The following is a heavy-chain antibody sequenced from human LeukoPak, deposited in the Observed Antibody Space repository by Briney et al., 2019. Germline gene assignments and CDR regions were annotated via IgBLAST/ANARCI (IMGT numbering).Heavy chain of an antibody. CDR3: TRDRPTGASRVFVVQ. J-gene: IGHJ4*02. CDR2: MSSGSRYI. Sequence: GGSLRLSCPASGFTFSSYAMTWVGQAPGKGLEWVSSMSSGSRYIYYADSVRGRFTISRDNAKNSLYLLMNSLRAEDTAVYYCTRDRPTGASRVFVVQWGQGTLVTVSS. V-gene: IGHV3-21*01. D-gene: IGHD3-3*01. CDR1: GFTFSSYA.